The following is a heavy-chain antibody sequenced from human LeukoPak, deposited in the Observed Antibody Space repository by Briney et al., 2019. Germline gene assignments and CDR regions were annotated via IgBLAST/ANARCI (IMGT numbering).Heavy chain of an antibody. Sequence: SEQVSCKASGGTFSSYSISWVRQAPGQGLEWMGGIIPIFGTANYAQTLQGRVTITADESTSTAYMELSSLRSEDTAVYYCAREGTQDLDYWGQGTLVTVSS. D-gene: IGHD3-10*01. V-gene: IGHV1-69*13. CDR3: AREGTQDLDY. CDR2: IIPIFGTA. CDR1: GGTFSSYS. J-gene: IGHJ4*02.